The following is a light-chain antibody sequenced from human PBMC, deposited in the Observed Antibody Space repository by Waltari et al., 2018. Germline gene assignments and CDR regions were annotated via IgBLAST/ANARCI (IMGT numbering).Light chain of an antibody. Sequence: QSALTQPASLSGSPGQSITISCAGTKNDIGTYNFIYWFQQFPGQAPKLIVSEATKRPSGVSYRFSGSKSGNTASLTFSGLQAEDEADYYCCSYAGGSRVIFGGGTKLTVL. CDR2: EAT. V-gene: IGLV2-23*01. CDR3: CSYAGGSRVI. CDR1: KNDIGTYNF. J-gene: IGLJ2*01.